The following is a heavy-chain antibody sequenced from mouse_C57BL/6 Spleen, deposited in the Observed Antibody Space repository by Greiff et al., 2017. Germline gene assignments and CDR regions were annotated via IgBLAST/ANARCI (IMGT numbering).Heavy chain of an antibody. Sequence: QVQLQQSGPELVKPGASVKISCKASGYAFSSSWMNWVKQRPGKGLEWIGRIYPGDGDTNYNGKFKGQATLTADKSSSTAYMQLSSLTSEDSAVYFCARAGPYYFGYWGQGTTLTVAS. V-gene: IGHV1-82*01. CDR1: GYAFSSSW. J-gene: IGHJ2*01. CDR3: ARAGPYYFGY. CDR2: IYPGDGDT.